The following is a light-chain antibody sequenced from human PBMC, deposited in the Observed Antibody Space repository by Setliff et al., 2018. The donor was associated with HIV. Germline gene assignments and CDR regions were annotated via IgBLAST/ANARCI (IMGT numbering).Light chain of an antibody. V-gene: IGLV2-14*01. CDR2: EVS. J-gene: IGLJ2*01. CDR1: SSDVGGYNY. CDR3: SSYTSSTTHVV. Sequence: QSALAQPASVSGSPGQSITISCTGTSSDVGGYNYVSWYQQHPGKAPKPMISEVSNRPSGVSHRFSGSKSGNTASLTISGLQAEDEADYYCSSYTSSTTHVVFGGGTQLTVL.